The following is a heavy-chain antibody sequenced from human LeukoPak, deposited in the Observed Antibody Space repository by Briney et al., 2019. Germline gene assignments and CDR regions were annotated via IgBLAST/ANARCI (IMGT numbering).Heavy chain of an antibody. J-gene: IGHJ4*02. CDR3: ARGALEGLTAGGVDY. CDR1: GFTFSDYY. CDR2: INHSGST. V-gene: IGHV4-34*01. Sequence: GSLRLSCAASGFTFSDYYMSWIRQPPGKGLEWIGEINHSGSTNYNPSLKSRVTISIDTSKNQFSLKLSSVTAADTAEYYCARGALEGLTAGGVDYWGQGTLVTVSS. D-gene: IGHD4/OR15-4a*01.